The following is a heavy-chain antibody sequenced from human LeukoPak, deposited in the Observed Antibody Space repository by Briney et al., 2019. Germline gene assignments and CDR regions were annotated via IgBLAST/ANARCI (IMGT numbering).Heavy chain of an antibody. Sequence: GGSLRLSCAASGFSFSSYGMHWVRQAPGKGLEWVAIVSNVGSTKYYADSVKGRFTISRDNSKNTLYLQMDSLRAEDSAVYYCAKDEGNTALFTHYFDYWGQGTLVTVSS. CDR2: VSNVGSTK. D-gene: IGHD5-18*01. J-gene: IGHJ4*02. CDR1: GFSFSSYG. CDR3: AKDEGNTALFTHYFDY. V-gene: IGHV3-30*18.